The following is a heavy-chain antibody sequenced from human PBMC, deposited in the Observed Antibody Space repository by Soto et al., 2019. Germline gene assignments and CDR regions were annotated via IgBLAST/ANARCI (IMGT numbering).Heavy chain of an antibody. CDR3: AKDVTVDIVNTPGY. CDR1: GFTISSYA. J-gene: IGHJ4*02. Sequence: LRLSCAASGFTISSYAIHWVRQAPGKGLEWVAVISYDGSNKFYADSVKGRFSISRDNSKNTLYLHMNSLNTEDTAVYYCAKDVTVDIVNTPGYWGQGTLVTVSS. V-gene: IGHV3-30*18. CDR2: ISYDGSNK. D-gene: IGHD5-12*01.